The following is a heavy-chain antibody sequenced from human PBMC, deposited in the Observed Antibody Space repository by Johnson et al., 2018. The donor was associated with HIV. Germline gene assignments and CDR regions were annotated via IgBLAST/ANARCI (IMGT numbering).Heavy chain of an antibody. V-gene: IGHV3-30*02. Sequence: QVQLVESGGGVVQPGGSLRLSCAASGFTFSSYGMHWVRQAPGKGLAWVAFIRYVGSNKYYADSVKGRFTISRDNSKNTLYLQMNSLRAEDTAVYYCAKGDCSGGSCYSFTDAFDIWGQGTMVTVSS. D-gene: IGHD2-15*01. CDR2: IRYVGSNK. CDR1: GFTFSSYG. CDR3: AKGDCSGGSCYSFTDAFDI. J-gene: IGHJ3*02.